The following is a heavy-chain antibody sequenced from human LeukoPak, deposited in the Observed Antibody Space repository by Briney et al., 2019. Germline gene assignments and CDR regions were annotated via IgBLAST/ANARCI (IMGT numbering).Heavy chain of an antibody. CDR2: IYYSGST. Sequence: SETLSLTCTVPGGSISSHYWSWIRQPPGKGLEWIGYIYYSGSTNYNPSLKSRVTMSVDTSKNQFSLKLSSVTAADTAVYYCACSSSGWFWNYWGQGTLVTVSS. D-gene: IGHD6-19*01. V-gene: IGHV4-59*11. CDR1: GGSISSHY. J-gene: IGHJ4*02. CDR3: ACSSSGWFWNY.